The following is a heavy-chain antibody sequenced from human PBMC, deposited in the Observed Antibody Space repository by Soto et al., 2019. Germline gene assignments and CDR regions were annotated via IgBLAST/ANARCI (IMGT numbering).Heavy chain of an antibody. CDR2: IKPDGKEQ. Sequence: VQLVASGGDLVQPGGSLRLSCAASGLTFNNYWMSWVRQAPAKRLEWVANIKPDGKEQHYVDSVKGRFIVSRDNAKSSLSRQMTNVRVEDTGVYYCATSRVYSYEYWGQGTLVTVSS. J-gene: IGHJ4*02. CDR1: GLTFNNYW. CDR3: ATSRVYSYEY. V-gene: IGHV3-7*05. D-gene: IGHD5-18*01.